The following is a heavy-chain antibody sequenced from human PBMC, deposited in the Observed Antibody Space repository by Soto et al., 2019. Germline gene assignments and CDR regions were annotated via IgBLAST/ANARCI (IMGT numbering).Heavy chain of an antibody. Sequence: QVQLQQWGAGLLKPSETLSLTCAVYGGSFRGYYWSWIRQPPGKGLEWIGENNHSGSTNYNPSLKSRVTISVDTPKNQFSLKLTSVTAADTAVYYCARGRKELVLAYYNYYGMDVWGQGTTVTVSS. CDR1: GGSFRGYY. CDR3: ARGRKELVLAYYNYYGMDV. V-gene: IGHV4-34*01. J-gene: IGHJ6*02. CDR2: NNHSGST. D-gene: IGHD6-13*01.